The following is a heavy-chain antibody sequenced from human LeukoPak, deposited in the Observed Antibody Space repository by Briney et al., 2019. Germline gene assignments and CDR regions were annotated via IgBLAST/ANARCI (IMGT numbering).Heavy chain of an antibody. D-gene: IGHD5-18*01. J-gene: IGHJ4*02. CDR1: GYTFTGYY. V-gene: IGHV1-2*02. Sequence: ASVKVSCKASGYTFTGYYMHWVRQAPGQGHEWVGWINPKNGGSNYAQKFQGRVTMTRDRSISTAYMELSRLRSDDTAVYYCARDKARTGSYGPDYWGQGTLVTVSS. CDR3: ARDKARTGSYGPDY. CDR2: INPKNGGS.